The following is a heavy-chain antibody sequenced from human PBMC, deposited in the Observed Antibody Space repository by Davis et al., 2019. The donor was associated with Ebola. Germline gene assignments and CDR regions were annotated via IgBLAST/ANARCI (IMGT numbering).Heavy chain of an antibody. J-gene: IGHJ6*03. CDR3: ARLKGYGDLYSYYMDV. V-gene: IGHV5-51*01. Sequence: GESLKISCKGSGYSFAAYWIGWVRQMPGKGLEWMGFIYPGDSDTRFSPSFQGQVTISADKSISTAYLQWSSLKASDTAMYYCARLKGYGDLYSYYMDVWGKGTTVTVSS. CDR1: GYSFAAYW. D-gene: IGHD4-17*01. CDR2: IYPGDSDT.